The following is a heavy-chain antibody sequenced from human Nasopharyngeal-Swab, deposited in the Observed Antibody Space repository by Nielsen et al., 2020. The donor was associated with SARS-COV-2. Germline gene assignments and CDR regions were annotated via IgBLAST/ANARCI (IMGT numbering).Heavy chain of an antibody. D-gene: IGHD4-23*01. Sequence: GESLKISCAASEFTFSNAWMSWVRQAPGKGLEWVGRIKSKTDGGTTDYAAPVKGRLTMSRDDSKNTVYLQMNSLKTEDTAVYYCTTDGRWPFDSWGQGTLVTVSS. V-gene: IGHV3-15*01. J-gene: IGHJ4*02. CDR1: EFTFSNAW. CDR2: IKSKTDGGTT. CDR3: TTDGRWPFDS.